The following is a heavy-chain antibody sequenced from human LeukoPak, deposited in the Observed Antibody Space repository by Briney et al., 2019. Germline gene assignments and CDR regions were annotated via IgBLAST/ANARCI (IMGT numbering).Heavy chain of an antibody. CDR3: ARGNIVVFTGDAFDI. V-gene: IGHV4-59*02. CDR2: MFYTGNT. D-gene: IGHD3-22*01. J-gene: IGHJ3*02. CDR1: GFTVSSNY. Sequence: GSLRLSCAASGFTVSSNYMSWIRQPPGKGLEWIGYMFYTGNTYYNPSLKSRVTISVDTSNNQFSLRLSSVTAADTAVYYCARGNIVVFTGDAFDIWGQGTMVTVSS.